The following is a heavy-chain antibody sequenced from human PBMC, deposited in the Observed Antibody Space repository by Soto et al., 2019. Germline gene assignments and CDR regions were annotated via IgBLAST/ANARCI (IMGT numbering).Heavy chain of an antibody. D-gene: IGHD3-16*01. V-gene: IGHV1-46*01. J-gene: IGHJ3*02. Sequence: QVQLVQSGAEVKKPGASVKVSCKASGYTFTSYYMHWVRQAPGQGLEWMGIINPSGGSTSYAQKFHVRVTMTRDTSASTVYMELSSLRSEDTAVYYCARLRGAFDIWGQGTMVTVSS. CDR1: GYTFTSYY. CDR2: INPSGGST. CDR3: ARLRGAFDI.